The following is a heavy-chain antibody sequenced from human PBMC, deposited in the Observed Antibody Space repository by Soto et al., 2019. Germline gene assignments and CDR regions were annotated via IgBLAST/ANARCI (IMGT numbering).Heavy chain of an antibody. Sequence: TLSLTCAVSGGSISSGGYSWSWIRQPPGKGLEWIGYIYHSGSTYYNPSLKSRVTISVDRSKNQFSLKLSSVTAADTAVYYCARGRYSGYDVFDYWGQGTLVTVSS. CDR1: GGSISSGGYS. V-gene: IGHV4-30-2*01. D-gene: IGHD5-12*01. CDR3: ARGRYSGYDVFDY. J-gene: IGHJ4*02. CDR2: IYHSGST.